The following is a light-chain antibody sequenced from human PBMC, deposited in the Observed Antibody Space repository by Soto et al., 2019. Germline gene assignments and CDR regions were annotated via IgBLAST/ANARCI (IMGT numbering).Light chain of an antibody. CDR1: QSVGRS. V-gene: IGKV3-15*01. Sequence: VMTQSPATLSVSPGEGATLSCWASQSVGRSLAWYQQKPGQAPRLLMFDSSTRATGIPAKFSDSGSGTDFTRTYSSLQAEDFAIYYGQQYDGWPLAFGPGTKLDI. CDR2: DSS. CDR3: QQYDGWPLA. J-gene: IGKJ3*01.